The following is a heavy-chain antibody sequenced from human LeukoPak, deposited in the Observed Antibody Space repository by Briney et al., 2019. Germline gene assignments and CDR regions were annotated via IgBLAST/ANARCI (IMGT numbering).Heavy chain of an antibody. Sequence: SETLSLTCTVSGGSISSSSYYWGWIRQPPGKGLEWIGNIYHSGSAYYNSSLKSRVTMSVDTSKNQFSLKLSSVTAADTAVYYCARHDGLHRGDYYAHWYFDLWGRGTLVTVSS. CDR3: ARHDGLHRGDYYAHWYFDL. J-gene: IGHJ2*01. V-gene: IGHV4-39*01. D-gene: IGHD4-17*01. CDR2: IYHSGSA. CDR1: GGSISSSSYY.